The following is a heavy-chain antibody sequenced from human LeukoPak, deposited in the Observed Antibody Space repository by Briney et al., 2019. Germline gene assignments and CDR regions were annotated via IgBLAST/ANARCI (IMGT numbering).Heavy chain of an antibody. CDR1: GGSISSYY. V-gene: IGHV4-59*01. J-gene: IGHJ4*02. Sequence: SETLSLTCTVSGGSISSYYWSWLRQPPGKGLEWIGYIYYSGSTNYNPSLKSRVTISVDTSKNQFSLKLSSVTAADTAVYYCASGDGYKFFDYWGQGTLVTVSS. D-gene: IGHD5-24*01. CDR3: ASGDGYKFFDY. CDR2: IYYSGST.